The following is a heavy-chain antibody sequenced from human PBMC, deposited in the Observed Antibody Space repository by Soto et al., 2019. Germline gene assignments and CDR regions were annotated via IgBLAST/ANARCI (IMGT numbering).Heavy chain of an antibody. CDR3: AHTKDSRGFLTS. V-gene: IGHV2-5*01. J-gene: IGHJ5*02. D-gene: IGHD3-22*01. CDR2: IHWNDDK. CDR1: EFSLSAYGVR. Sequence: GPTLVNPTQTLTLTCSFAEFSLSAYGVRVIWFRQPPGETLQWLSRIHWNDDKRYSPYLKSRLTITEPTSKNQVVLTLTNLDPLDTGTYFCAHTKDSRGFLTSWGQGILVTVSS.